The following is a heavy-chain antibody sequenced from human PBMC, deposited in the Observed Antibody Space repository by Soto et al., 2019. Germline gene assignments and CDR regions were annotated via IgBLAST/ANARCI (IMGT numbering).Heavy chain of an antibody. J-gene: IGHJ5*02. CDR2: IYHSGST. Sequence: QVQLQESGPGLVKPSETLSLTCTVSGGSVSSGSYYWGWIRQPPGKGLEWIGYIYHSGSTNYNPSLKSRVTISVDTSKNLFSLSLTSVTAADTAVYYCARLSGAWFDPWGQGTLVTVAS. CDR1: GGSVSSGSYY. D-gene: IGHD6-19*01. V-gene: IGHV4-61*01. CDR3: ARLSGAWFDP.